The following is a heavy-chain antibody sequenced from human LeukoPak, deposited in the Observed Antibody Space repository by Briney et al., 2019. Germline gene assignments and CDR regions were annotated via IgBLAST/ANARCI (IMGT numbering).Heavy chain of an antibody. CDR1: GGSIRLYY. Sequence: SETLSLTCTVSGGSIRLYYWSWVRQPPGKGLEWIGYIFYSGSTNYNPSLKSRVTVSVDTSKNQFSLKLSSVTAADTAMYYCARVLVTGNTGYYMDVWGKGTTVTVSS. V-gene: IGHV4-59*01. CDR2: IFYSGST. J-gene: IGHJ6*03. D-gene: IGHD6-19*01. CDR3: ARVLVTGNTGYYMDV.